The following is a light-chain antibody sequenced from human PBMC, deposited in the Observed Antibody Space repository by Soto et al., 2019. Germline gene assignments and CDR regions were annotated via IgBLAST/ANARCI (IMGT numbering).Light chain of an antibody. CDR3: QQYVSSPT. CDR1: QSVSSSY. J-gene: IGKJ4*02. V-gene: IGKV3-20*01. CDR2: GAS. Sequence: GSTLSLGTLSLYNGERATLSCRASQSVSSSYLAWYQQKPGQAPRLLIYGASSRATGIPDRFSGSGSGTDFTLTISRLEPEDFAVYYCQQYVSSPTLDGGTKVAI.